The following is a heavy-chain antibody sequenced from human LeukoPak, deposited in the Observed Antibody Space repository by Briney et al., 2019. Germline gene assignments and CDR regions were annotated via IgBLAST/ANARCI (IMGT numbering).Heavy chain of an antibody. Sequence: SGPTLVNPPQTLTLTCTFSGFSLRTSGVRVSWIRQPPGKALEWLSRIDWDDDKFYSTSLKSRPTISKDTSKNQVVPTMTNMDPVDTATYYCARISGPGAFDIWGQGTMDTVSS. CDR2: IDWDDDK. D-gene: IGHD6-25*01. CDR3: ARISGPGAFDI. V-gene: IGHV2-70*04. J-gene: IGHJ3*02. CDR1: GFSLRTSGVR.